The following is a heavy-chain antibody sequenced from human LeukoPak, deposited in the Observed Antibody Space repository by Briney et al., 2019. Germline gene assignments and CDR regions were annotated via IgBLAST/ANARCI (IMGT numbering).Heavy chain of an antibody. CDR1: GFTFSSYA. D-gene: IGHD5-12*01. Sequence: GGSLRLSCAASGFTFSSYAMSWVLQAPGKGLEWVSAISGSGGSTYYADSVKGRFTISRDNSKNTLYLQMNSLRAEDTAVYYCAKDLSGYDSFVQFDYWGQGTLVTVSS. V-gene: IGHV3-23*01. J-gene: IGHJ4*02. CDR2: ISGSGGST. CDR3: AKDLSGYDSFVQFDY.